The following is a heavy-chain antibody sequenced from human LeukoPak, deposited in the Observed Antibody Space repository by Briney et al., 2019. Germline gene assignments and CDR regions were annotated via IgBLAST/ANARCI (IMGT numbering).Heavy chain of an antibody. V-gene: IGHV3-53*01. CDR3: ARGRGSCSGGSCYDY. J-gene: IGHJ4*02. Sequence: PGGSLRLSCAASGFTISSNYMTWVRQAPGKGLEWVSVIYSGGSTFYADSVKGRFTLSRDNSKNTVYLQMNNLRAEDTAVYYCARGRGSCSGGSCYDYWGQGILVTVSS. CDR1: GFTISSNY. D-gene: IGHD2-15*01. CDR2: IYSGGST.